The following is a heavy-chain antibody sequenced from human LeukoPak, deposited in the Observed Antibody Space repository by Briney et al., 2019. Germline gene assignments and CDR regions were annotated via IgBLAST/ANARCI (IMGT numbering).Heavy chain of an antibody. V-gene: IGHV3-74*01. Sequence: GGSLRLSCAASGLIFSNSWMHWVRQAPGRGLVWVSRINGDGSTITYADSVKGRFTISRDNAKSTLYLQMNSLRAEDTAVYYCARDPLPMYYYDSSGYYPDAFDIWGQGTMVTVSS. CDR3: ARDPLPMYYYDSSGYYPDAFDI. CDR2: INGDGSTI. CDR1: GLIFSNSW. J-gene: IGHJ3*02. D-gene: IGHD3-22*01.